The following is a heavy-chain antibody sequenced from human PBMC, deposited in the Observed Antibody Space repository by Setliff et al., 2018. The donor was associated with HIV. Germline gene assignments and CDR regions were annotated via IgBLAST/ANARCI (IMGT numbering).Heavy chain of an antibody. V-gene: IGHV1-69*10. CDR3: AGPRGDEAFDI. Sequence: SVKVSCKASGGTSNKYAINWVRQAPGQGLEWMGQFIPVLDITNYAQKFQGRVTITADASSSTMYMELSGLRSGDTAVYCCAGPRGDEAFDIWGQGTRVTVSS. J-gene: IGHJ3*02. CDR1: GGTSNKYA. D-gene: IGHD3-10*01. CDR2: FIPVLDIT.